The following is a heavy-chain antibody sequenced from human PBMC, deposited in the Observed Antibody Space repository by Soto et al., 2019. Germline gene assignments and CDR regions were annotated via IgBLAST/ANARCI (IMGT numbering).Heavy chain of an antibody. CDR3: ASLVGAMPFDY. CDR2: ISSSGSTK. Sequence: PRSSLRLSCAASGFTFSTYPMNWVRQAPGKGLEWVSYISSSGSTKYYADSLKVRFTISRDNAKNSLYLQMNSLRDKDAAVYYCASLVGAMPFDYWGQGSLVTVSS. CDR1: GFTFSTYP. D-gene: IGHD1-26*01. V-gene: IGHV3-48*02. J-gene: IGHJ4*02.